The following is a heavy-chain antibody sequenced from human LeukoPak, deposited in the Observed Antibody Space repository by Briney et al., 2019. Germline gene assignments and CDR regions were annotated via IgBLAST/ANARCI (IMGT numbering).Heavy chain of an antibody. J-gene: IGHJ4*02. V-gene: IGHV3-33*06. D-gene: IGHD1-14*01. CDR2: VWSDGSNR. CDR3: AKSNTESQTTVGN. CDR1: GFTFNTYG. Sequence: GGSLRLSCAASGFTFNTYGMHWVRQAPGKGLEWIAVVWSDGSNRFYADSVEGRFTISRDNSKNTLYLQMNSLRAEDTAVYYCAKSNTESQTTVGNWGQGTLVSVSS.